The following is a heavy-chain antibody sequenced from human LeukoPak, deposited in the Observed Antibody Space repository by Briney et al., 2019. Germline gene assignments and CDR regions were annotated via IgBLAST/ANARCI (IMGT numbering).Heavy chain of an antibody. CDR3: ARVEDSGYDYRGWFDP. V-gene: IGHV4-39*02. D-gene: IGHD5-12*01. CDR2: IYYSGST. J-gene: IGHJ5*02. Sequence: SETLSLTCTVSGGSISSSSHYWGWTRQPPGKGLEWIGSIYYSGSTYYNPSLKSRVTISVDTSNNHFSLTLSSVTAADTAVYYCARVEDSGYDYRGWFDPWGQGTLVTVSS. CDR1: GGSISSSSHY.